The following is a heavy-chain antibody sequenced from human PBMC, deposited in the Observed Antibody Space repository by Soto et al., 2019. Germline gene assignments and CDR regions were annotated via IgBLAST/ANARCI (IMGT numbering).Heavy chain of an antibody. J-gene: IGHJ4*02. V-gene: IGHV3-23*01. D-gene: IGHD4-17*01. CDR3: AKDMTTVVTRSDY. CDR2: ISSSGGGA. CDR1: GFTFSSYA. Sequence: EVQLLESGGDLVQPGGSLRLSCAASGFTFSSYAMTWVRQAPGKGLEWVSAISSSGGGAYYADSVKGRFTISRDNSKNTLYLQMTSLRAEDTAVYFCAKDMTTVVTRSDYWGPGTLVIVAS.